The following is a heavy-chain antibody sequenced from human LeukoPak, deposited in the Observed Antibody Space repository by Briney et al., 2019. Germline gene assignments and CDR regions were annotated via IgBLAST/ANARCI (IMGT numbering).Heavy chain of an antibody. V-gene: IGHV4-34*01. J-gene: IGHJ6*02. Sequence: SETLSLTCAVYGGSFSGYYWSWIRQPPGKGLEWIGEINNSEGTNYNPSLNSLVTISVDTSKNQFSLKLSSVTAADTAVYSCARAPYGDYTYYAMDVWGQGTMVTVS. CDR3: ARAPYGDYTYYAMDV. D-gene: IGHD4-17*01. CDR2: INNSEGT. CDR1: GGSFSGYY.